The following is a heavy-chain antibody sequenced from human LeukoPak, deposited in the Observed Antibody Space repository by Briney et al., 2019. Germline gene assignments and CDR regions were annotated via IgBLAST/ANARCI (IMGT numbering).Heavy chain of an antibody. V-gene: IGHV4-61*01. CDR2: IYYSGST. CDR1: GGSLSSSSYY. Sequence: SETLSLTCIVSGGSLSSSSYYWSWIRQPPGKGLEWIGYIYYSGSTNYNPSLKSRVTISVDTSKNQFSLKLSSVTAADTAVYYCARHHPPMIRGPDWFDPWGQGTLVTVSS. D-gene: IGHD3-22*01. J-gene: IGHJ5*02. CDR3: ARHHPPMIRGPDWFDP.